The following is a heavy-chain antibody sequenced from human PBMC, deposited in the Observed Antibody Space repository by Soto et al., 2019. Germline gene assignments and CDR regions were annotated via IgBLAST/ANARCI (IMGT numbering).Heavy chain of an antibody. Sequence: GGSLRLSCAASGFTVSSNYMSWVRQAPGKGLEWVSVIYSGGSTYYADSVKGRFTISRHNSKNTLYLQMNSLRAEDTAVYYCARVSPYGDDLYFDYWGQGTLVTVSS. J-gene: IGHJ4*02. CDR3: ARVSPYGDDLYFDY. CDR2: IYSGGST. D-gene: IGHD4-17*01. CDR1: GFTVSSNY. V-gene: IGHV3-53*04.